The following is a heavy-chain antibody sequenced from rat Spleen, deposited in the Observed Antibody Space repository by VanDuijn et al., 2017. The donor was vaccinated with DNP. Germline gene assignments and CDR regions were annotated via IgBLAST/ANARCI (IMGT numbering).Heavy chain of an antibody. J-gene: IGHJ3*01. CDR2: VSSGGNT. D-gene: IGHD1-12*02. CDR3: ARTSYYDGSYYLGWFAY. Sequence: QVQLKESGPGLVQPSETLSLTCTVSGFSLTSNSVSWIRQPSGKGMEWIAAVSSGGNTYYNSCLNSRLSISRDTSKSQVFLKMSSLQTEDTAMYFCARTSYYDGSYYLGWFAYWGQGTLVTVSS. CDR1: GFSLTSNS. V-gene: IGHV2S8*01.